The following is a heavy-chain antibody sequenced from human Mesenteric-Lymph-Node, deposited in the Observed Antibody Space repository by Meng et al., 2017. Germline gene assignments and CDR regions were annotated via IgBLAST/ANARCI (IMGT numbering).Heavy chain of an antibody. V-gene: IGHV4-30-4*01. J-gene: IGHJ2*01. CDR1: GGSISSGDYY. CDR3: ARGYYDSSGYGYWYFDL. Sequence: VQLTESGPGLVKPSQTLSLTFTVSGGSISSGDYYWSWIRQPPGKGLEWIGYIYYSGSTYYNPSLKSRVTISVDTSKNQFSLKLSSVTAADTAVYYCARGYYDSSGYGYWYFDLWGRGTLVTVSS. CDR2: IYYSGST. D-gene: IGHD3-22*01.